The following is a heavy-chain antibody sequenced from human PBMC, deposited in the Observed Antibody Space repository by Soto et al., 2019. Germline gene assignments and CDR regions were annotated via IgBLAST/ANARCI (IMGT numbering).Heavy chain of an antibody. Sequence: SETLSLTCTVSGGSISSGGYYWSWIRQHPGKGLEWIGYIYYSGSTYYNPSLKSRVTISVDTSKNQFSLKLSSVTAADTAVFYCARDRVVEIAYSKYDAGGGGYYYGMDVWCQGTTVT. CDR2: IYYSGST. J-gene: IGHJ6*02. D-gene: IGHD4-4*01. CDR3: ARDRVVEIAYSKYDAGGGGYYYGMDV. CDR1: GGSISSGGYY. V-gene: IGHV4-31*03.